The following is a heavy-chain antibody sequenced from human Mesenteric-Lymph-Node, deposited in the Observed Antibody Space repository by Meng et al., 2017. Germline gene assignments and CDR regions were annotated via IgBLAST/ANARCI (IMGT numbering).Heavy chain of an antibody. V-gene: IGHV3-23*01. D-gene: IGHD6-19*01. J-gene: IGHJ4*03. CDR2: ISASANYI. CDR1: GFTFSTYD. CDR3: AKESGYASGWDHLDF. Sequence: GESLKISCAASGFTFSTYDMNWVRQAPGKGLEWVSAISASANYIYYADSVKGRFTISRDNSKHALYLEISNLKVEDTAVYYCAKESGYASGWDHLDFWGQGTLVTVSS.